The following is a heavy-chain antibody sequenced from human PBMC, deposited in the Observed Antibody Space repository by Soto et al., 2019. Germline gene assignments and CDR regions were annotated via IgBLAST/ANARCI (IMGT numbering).Heavy chain of an antibody. Sequence: QVQLRESGPGLVKTSGTLSLTCAVSGGSISSTNWWTWVRQPPGKGLEWIGEIYHSGSPTYSPSLLCRATVAVDQSNHQFSLRRRSVRAADTAVCCWATLPPRIVVALVPMPTWGQGILVTVSS. J-gene: IGHJ5*02. CDR1: GGSISSTNW. V-gene: IGHV4-4*01. CDR2: IYHSGSP. D-gene: IGHD2-21*01. CDR3: ATLPPRIVVALVPMPT.